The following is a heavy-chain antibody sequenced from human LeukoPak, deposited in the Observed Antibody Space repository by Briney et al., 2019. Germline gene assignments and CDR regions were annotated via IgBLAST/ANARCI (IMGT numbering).Heavy chain of an antibody. CDR3: ARDRTDNWNDAYYGMDV. V-gene: IGHV1-18*01. J-gene: IGHJ6*02. CDR1: GYTFTSYG. CDR2: ISAYNGNT. Sequence: GASVKVSCKASGYTFTSYGISWVRQAPEQGLEWMGWISAYNGNTNYAQKLQGRVTMTTDTSTSTAYMELRSLRSDDTAVYYCARDRTDNWNDAYYGMDVWGQGTTVTVSS. D-gene: IGHD1-1*01.